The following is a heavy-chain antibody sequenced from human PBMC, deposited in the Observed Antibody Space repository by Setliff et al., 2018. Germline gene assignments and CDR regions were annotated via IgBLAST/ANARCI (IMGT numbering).Heavy chain of an antibody. CDR3: AKHRSYFDY. Sequence: NPSETVSLTCTVSGYSISNDYFWGWIRQPPGKGLEWIGSIYHSGSTSYYPSLKSRVTISVDTSKNQFSLNLSSVTAADTAVYYCAKHRSYFDYWGQGTLVTVST. J-gene: IGHJ4*02. CDR1: GYSISNDYF. CDR2: IYHSGST. V-gene: IGHV4-38-2*02.